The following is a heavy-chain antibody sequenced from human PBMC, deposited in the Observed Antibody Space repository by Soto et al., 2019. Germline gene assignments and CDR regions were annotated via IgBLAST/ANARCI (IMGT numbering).Heavy chain of an antibody. V-gene: IGHV4-59*01. J-gene: IGHJ5*02. CDR2: IYYSGST. CDR1: GGSISSYY. CDR3: ARDRHLEVRGFDP. Sequence: SETLSLTCTVSGGSISSYYWSWIRQPPGKGLEWIGYIYYSGSTNYNPSLKSRVTISVDTSKNQFSLKLSSVTAADTAVYYCARDRHLEVRGFDPWGQGTLVTVSS. D-gene: IGHD1-1*01.